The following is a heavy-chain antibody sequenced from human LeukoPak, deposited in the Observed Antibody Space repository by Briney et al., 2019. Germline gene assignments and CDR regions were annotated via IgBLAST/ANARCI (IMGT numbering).Heavy chain of an antibody. D-gene: IGHD4-17*01. V-gene: IGHV3-23*01. J-gene: IGHJ4*02. CDR1: GFTFSSYA. Sequence: GGSLRLSCAASGFTFSSYAMSWVRQAPGKGLEWVSGIGGSGGGTYYADSVKGRFTISRDNAKNSLYLQMNSLRAEDTAVYYCARGLYGDSAFDYWGQGTLVTVSS. CDR2: IGGSGGGT. CDR3: ARGLYGDSAFDY.